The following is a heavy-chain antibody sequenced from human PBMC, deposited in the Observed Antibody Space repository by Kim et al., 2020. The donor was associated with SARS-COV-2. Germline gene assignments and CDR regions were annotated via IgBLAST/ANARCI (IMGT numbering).Heavy chain of an antibody. V-gene: IGHV4-39*01. J-gene: IGHJ2*01. D-gene: IGHD6-13*01. CDR1: GGSISSSSYY. CDR3: ARRGVVAAAGGEWYFDL. CDR2: IYYSGST. Sequence: SETLSLTCTVSGGSISSSSYYWGWIRQPPGKGLEWIGSIYYSGSTYYNPSLKSRVTISVDTSKNQFSLKLSSVTAADTAVYYCARRGVVAAAGGEWYFDLWGRGTLVTVSS.